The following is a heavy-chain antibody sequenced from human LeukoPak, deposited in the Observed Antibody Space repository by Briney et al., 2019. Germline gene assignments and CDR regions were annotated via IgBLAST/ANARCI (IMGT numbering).Heavy chain of an antibody. CDR1: GGSISGYS. CDR3: ARLAYYYDSSGYYYFDY. Sequence: SETLSLTCTVSGGSISGYSWSWVRQPPGKGLEWTGHIYYSGSTNYNPSLKNQVTISVDTSKNQFSLRLSSVTAADTAVYYCARLAYYYDSSGYYYFDYWGQGTLVTVSS. V-gene: IGHV4-59*01. J-gene: IGHJ4*02. D-gene: IGHD3-22*01. CDR2: IYYSGST.